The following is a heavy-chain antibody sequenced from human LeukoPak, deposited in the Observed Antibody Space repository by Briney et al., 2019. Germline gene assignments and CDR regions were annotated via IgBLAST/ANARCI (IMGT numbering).Heavy chain of an antibody. V-gene: IGHV3-30*02. CDR3: ARDYKAVAGNPEGGFFGY. CDR2: IRYDGSNK. D-gene: IGHD6-19*01. Sequence: GGSLRLSCAASGFTFSSYGMHWVRQAPGKGLEWVAFIRYDGSNKYYADSVKGRFTISRDNSKNTLYLQMNSLRAEDTAVYYCARDYKAVAGNPEGGFFGYWGQGTLVTVSS. J-gene: IGHJ4*02. CDR1: GFTFSSYG.